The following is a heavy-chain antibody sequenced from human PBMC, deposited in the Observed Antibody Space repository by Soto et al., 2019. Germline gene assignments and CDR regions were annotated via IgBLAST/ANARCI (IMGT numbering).Heavy chain of an antibody. J-gene: IGHJ4*02. Sequence: GESLKISCQVSGYTFTIYWIGWVRQMPGKGLEWMGIIYPSDSDTRYSPSFQGQVTISADQSINTAYLQWDSLKASDTAIYYCARPANTVADHFDLWGQGTPVTVPQ. CDR2: IYPSDSDT. CDR3: ARPANTVADHFDL. D-gene: IGHD4-17*01. V-gene: IGHV5-51*01. CDR1: GYTFTIYW.